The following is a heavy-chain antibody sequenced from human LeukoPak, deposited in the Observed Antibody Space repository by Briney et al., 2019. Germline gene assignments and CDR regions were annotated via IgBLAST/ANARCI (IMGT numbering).Heavy chain of an antibody. Sequence: SETLSLTCAVYGGSFSGYYWTWIRQPPGKGLEWIGEMNHSGSTNYNPSLKSRVTISVDTSKNQFSLKLSSVTAADTAVYYCGYDVRSYYPGYWGQGTLVTVSS. V-gene: IGHV4-34*01. D-gene: IGHD3-22*01. CDR2: MNHSGST. CDR3: GYDVRSYYPGY. J-gene: IGHJ4*02. CDR1: GGSFSGYY.